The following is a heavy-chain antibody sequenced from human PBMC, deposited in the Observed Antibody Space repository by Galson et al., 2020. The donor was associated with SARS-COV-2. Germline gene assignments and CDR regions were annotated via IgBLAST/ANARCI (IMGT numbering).Heavy chain of an antibody. D-gene: IGHD3-16*02. CDR1: GASVTSSDYY. Sequence: ETSETLSLTCTVSGASVTSSDYYWNWIRQSPEKGLEWIGYIFFSGAPYPNRPLSSRVTISLDASKNQFSLTLSAVTAADTAVYYCARAPFPHELSRPSWGPGLLVTASS. J-gene: IGHJ4*02. CDR3: ARAPFPHELSRPS. V-gene: IGHV4-30-4*01. CDR2: IFFSGAP.